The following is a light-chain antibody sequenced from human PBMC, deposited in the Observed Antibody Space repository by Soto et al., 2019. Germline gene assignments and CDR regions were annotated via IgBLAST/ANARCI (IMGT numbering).Light chain of an antibody. CDR2: DVT. CDR3: CSYVGSDTSYV. Sequence: QSVLTQPRSVSGSPGQSVTISCTGTSSDVGTYNFVSWYQQHPGKAPKFMIYDVTKRPSGVPDRFSGSKSGNTASLTISGLQAEDEADYYCCSYVGSDTSYVFGTGTKLTVL. CDR1: SSDVGTYNF. V-gene: IGLV2-11*01. J-gene: IGLJ1*01.